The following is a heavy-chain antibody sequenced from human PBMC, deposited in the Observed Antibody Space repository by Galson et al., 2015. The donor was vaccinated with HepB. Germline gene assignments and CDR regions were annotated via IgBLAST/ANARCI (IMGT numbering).Heavy chain of an antibody. CDR1: GFTFSSYG. CDR3: AKEEDY. J-gene: IGHJ4*02. Sequence: SLRLSCAASGFTFSSYGMHWVRQAPGKGLEWVAVISYDGSNKYYADSVKGRFTISRDNSKNTLYLQMNSLRAEDTAVYYCAKEEDYWGQGTLVTVSS. CDR2: ISYDGSNK. V-gene: IGHV3-30*18.